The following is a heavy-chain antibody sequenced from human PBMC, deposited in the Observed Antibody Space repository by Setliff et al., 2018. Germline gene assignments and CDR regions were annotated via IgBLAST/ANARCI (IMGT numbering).Heavy chain of an antibody. CDR1: GGSISSGNYY. CDR3: ARHKSNGSGSYPSLYMDV. Sequence: PSETLSLTCRVSGGSISSGNYYWGLIRQPPGKGLEWVATIYYSGSTYSSPPLKSRLIISVDAPDNQFSVKLSSVTAADTAVYYCARHKSNGSGSYPSLYMDVWGKGIMVTVSS. J-gene: IGHJ6*03. V-gene: IGHV4-39*01. D-gene: IGHD3-10*01. CDR2: IYYSGST.